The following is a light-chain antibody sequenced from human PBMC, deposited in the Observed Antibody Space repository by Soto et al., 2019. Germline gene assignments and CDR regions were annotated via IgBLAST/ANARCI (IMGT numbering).Light chain of an antibody. CDR2: GAS. V-gene: IGKV3-15*01. CDR1: QSVSSSY. J-gene: IGKJ5*01. CDR3: QQYNNWLGT. Sequence: IVLTQSPGTLSLSPWERATLSCRASQSVSSSYLAWYQQKPGQAPRLLIYGASTRATGIPARFSGSGSGTEFTLTISSLQSEDFAVYYCQQYNNWLGTFGQGTRLEIK.